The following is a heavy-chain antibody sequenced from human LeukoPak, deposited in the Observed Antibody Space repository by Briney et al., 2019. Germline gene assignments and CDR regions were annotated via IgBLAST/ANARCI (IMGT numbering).Heavy chain of an antibody. J-gene: IGHJ4*02. CDR2: ISFSVNTK. V-gene: IGHV3-48*04. D-gene: IGHD3-3*01. Sequence: GGSLRLSCAASGFTFSDYSMNWVRQAPGKGLEWVSYISFSVNTKYYGDSVKGRFTISRDNAKNSLYLHMDSPRAEDTAVYYCARDSTIFGVVSLEYWGQGTLVTVSS. CDR3: ARDSTIFGVVSLEY. CDR1: GFTFSDYS.